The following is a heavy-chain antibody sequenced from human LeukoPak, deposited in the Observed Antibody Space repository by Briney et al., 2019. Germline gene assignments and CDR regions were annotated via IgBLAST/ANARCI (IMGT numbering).Heavy chain of an antibody. D-gene: IGHD6-6*01. V-gene: IGHV3-21*01. CDR2: ISSSSSYI. J-gene: IGHJ4*02. CDR1: GFTFSSYS. Sequence: GGSLRLSCAASGFTFSSYSMNWVRQAPGKGLEWISSISSSSSYIYYADSVKGRFTISRDNAKNSLYLQMNSLRADDTAVYYCARGGIAARPAVVDYWGQGTLVTVSS. CDR3: ARGGIAARPAVVDY.